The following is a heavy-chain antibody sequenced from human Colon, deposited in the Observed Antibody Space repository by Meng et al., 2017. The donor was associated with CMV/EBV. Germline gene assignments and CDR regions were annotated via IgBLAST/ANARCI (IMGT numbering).Heavy chain of an antibody. J-gene: IGHJ6*02. V-gene: IGHV3-21*01. Sequence: GESLKISCAASGFTFSSYSMNWVRQAPGKGLEWVSSISSSSSYMYYADSVKGRFTISRDNAKNSLYLQMNSLRAEDTAVYYCARDSPITIFGVVITDIYYYYGMDVWGQGTTVTVSS. CDR3: ARDSPITIFGVVITDIYYYYGMDV. CDR2: ISSSSSYM. CDR1: GFTFSSYS. D-gene: IGHD3-3*01.